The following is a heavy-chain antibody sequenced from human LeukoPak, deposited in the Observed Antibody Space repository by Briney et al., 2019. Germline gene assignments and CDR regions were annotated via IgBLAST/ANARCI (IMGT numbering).Heavy chain of an antibody. J-gene: IGHJ4*02. CDR3: AKDPEGYCSGGSCYW. CDR1: GFTFSSYA. D-gene: IGHD2-15*01. V-gene: IGHV3-23*01. Sequence: RPGGSLRLSCAASGFTFSSYAMSWVRQAPGKGLEWVSAISGSGGSTYYADSVKGRFTISRDNSKNTLYLQMNSLRAEDTAVYYCAKDPEGYCSGGSCYWWGQGTLVTVSS. CDR2: ISGSGGST.